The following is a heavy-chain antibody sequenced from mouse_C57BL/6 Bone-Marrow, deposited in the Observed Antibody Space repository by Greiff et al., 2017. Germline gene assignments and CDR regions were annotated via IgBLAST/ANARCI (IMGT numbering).Heavy chain of an antibody. CDR1: GFTFSDYG. Sequence: DVMLVESGGGLVKPGGSLKLSCAASGFTFSDYGMHWVRQAPEKGLEWVAYISSGSSTIYYADTVKGRFTISRDNAKNTLFLQMTSLRSEDTAMYYWADDYDWFAYWGQGTLVTVSA. CDR2: ISSGSSTI. CDR3: ADDYDWFAY. D-gene: IGHD2-4*01. J-gene: IGHJ3*01. V-gene: IGHV5-17*01.